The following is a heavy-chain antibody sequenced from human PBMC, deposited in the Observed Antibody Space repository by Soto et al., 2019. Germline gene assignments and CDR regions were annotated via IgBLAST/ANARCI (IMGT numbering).Heavy chain of an antibody. D-gene: IGHD3-3*01. Sequence: GASVKISCKASGYTFTSYGISWVRQAPGQGLEWMGCISAYTGNTNYAQKLQGRVTMTTDTSTSTAYMERRSLRSDDTAVYYCARDARQSFWSGYGFCSYWRQGTLVTVSS. CDR1: GYTFTSYG. CDR2: ISAYTGNT. J-gene: IGHJ4*02. CDR3: ARDARQSFWSGYGFCSY. V-gene: IGHV1-18*01.